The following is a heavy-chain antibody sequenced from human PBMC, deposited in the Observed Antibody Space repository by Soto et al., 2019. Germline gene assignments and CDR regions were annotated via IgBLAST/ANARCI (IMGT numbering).Heavy chain of an antibody. D-gene: IGHD3-10*01. Sequence: EVQLLQSGGGFRPPGGSVRLSCATSGFTFNTYPMTWVRQAPGKALEWVASISSTAGRTSSYADSVKGRFAIGRDFYDNSVYLEMNNLRADDSAVYFCAKGVLSFHYGMEVWGKGATVTVSS. J-gene: IGHJ6*04. CDR2: ISSTAGRTS. CDR3: AKGVLSFHYGMEV. CDR1: GFTFNTYP. V-gene: IGHV3-23*01.